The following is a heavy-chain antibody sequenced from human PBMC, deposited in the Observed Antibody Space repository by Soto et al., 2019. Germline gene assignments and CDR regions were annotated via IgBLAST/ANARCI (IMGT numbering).Heavy chain of an antibody. Sequence: QVQLQESGPGLVKASQTLSLTCTLSGGSINNYKNYWSWIRQPPGKGLEWIGYVYYSGTTHYNPSLKSRLTMSIDTSKNQFSLNLTSVIAADAAVYYYAREIADSFDSSGYPDSWVQGTLVTVSP. D-gene: IGHD6-25*01. V-gene: IGHV4-30-4*01. CDR2: VYYSGTT. CDR1: GGSINNYKNY. CDR3: AREIADSFDSSGYPDS. J-gene: IGHJ4*02.